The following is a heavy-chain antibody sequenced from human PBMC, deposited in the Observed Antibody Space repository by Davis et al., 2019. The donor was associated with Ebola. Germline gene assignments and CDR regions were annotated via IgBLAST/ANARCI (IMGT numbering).Heavy chain of an antibody. CDR2: IYSGGST. Sequence: GESLKISCAASGFTVSSNYMSWVRQAPGKGLEWVSVIYSGGSTDYADSVKGRFTISRDNAKNSLYLQMNSLRAEDTAVYYCASSRLHDYNWFDPWGQGTLVTVSS. J-gene: IGHJ5*02. D-gene: IGHD5-24*01. V-gene: IGHV3-53*01. CDR1: GFTVSSNY. CDR3: ASSRLHDYNWFDP.